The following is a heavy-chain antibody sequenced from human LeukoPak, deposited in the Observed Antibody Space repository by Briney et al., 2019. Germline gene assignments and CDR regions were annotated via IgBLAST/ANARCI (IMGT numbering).Heavy chain of an antibody. Sequence: GGSLRLSCAASGFTFSSYAMSWVRQAPGKGLEWVSAISGSGGSTYYTDSVKGRFTISRDNPKNTLYLQMNSLRAEDTAVYYCAKVNRYYDSSGYYPAYYWGQGTLVTVSS. V-gene: IGHV3-23*01. CDR2: ISGSGGST. CDR1: GFTFSSYA. D-gene: IGHD3-22*01. J-gene: IGHJ4*02. CDR3: AKVNRYYDSSGYYPAYY.